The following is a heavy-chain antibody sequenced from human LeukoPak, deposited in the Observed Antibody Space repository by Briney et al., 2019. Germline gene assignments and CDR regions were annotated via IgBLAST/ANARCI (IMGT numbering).Heavy chain of an antibody. J-gene: IGHJ4*02. CDR1: GFSVSNNY. CDR3: WAYYYDSSGYSTRFDY. D-gene: IGHD3-22*01. Sequence: PLGALRLSCAASGFSVSNNYMNWVRQASGKGLEWVSVMHSDGRTFYADSVKGRFTISRDNSKNTLYLQMNSLRAEDTAVYCCWAYYYDSSGYSTRFDYWGQGTLVTVSS. CDR2: MHSDGRT. V-gene: IGHV3-53*01.